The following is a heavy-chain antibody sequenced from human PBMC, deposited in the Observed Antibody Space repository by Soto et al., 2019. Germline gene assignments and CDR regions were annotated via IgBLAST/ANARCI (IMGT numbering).Heavy chain of an antibody. CDR3: VRALGHTAMVSPWFDP. D-gene: IGHD5-18*01. J-gene: IGHJ5*02. Sequence: SETLSLTCTVSGASVSTGAYYWGWVRQRPGRGLEWIGYVYESGYTYYNMSLKSRLTISLDRSNNQFSLGLTSVTAADTAVYYCVRALGHTAMVSPWFDPWGQGTLVTVSS. V-gene: IGHV4-31*03. CDR2: VYESGYT. CDR1: GASVSTGAYY.